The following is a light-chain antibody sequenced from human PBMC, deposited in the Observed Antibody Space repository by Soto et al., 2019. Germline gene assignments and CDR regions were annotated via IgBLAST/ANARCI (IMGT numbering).Light chain of an antibody. CDR1: GTDVGQYNY. CDR2: HVS. CDR3: SSYTSSSTLEV. J-gene: IGLJ1*01. V-gene: IGLV2-8*01. Sequence: QSALTQPPSASGSPGQSVTISCTGAGTDVGQYNYVSWYQQHPGKAPKLLIHHVSRRPSGVPARFSGSKSGNTASLTGSGLQAEDEADYYCSSYTSSSTLEVFGTGTKVTDL.